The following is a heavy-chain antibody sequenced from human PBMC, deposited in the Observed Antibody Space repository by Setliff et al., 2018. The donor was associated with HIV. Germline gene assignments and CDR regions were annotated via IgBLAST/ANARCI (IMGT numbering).Heavy chain of an antibody. CDR3: VRDLMWAFDI. V-gene: IGHV3-30-3*01. Sequence: GGSLRLSCAASGFTFSSYAMYWVRQAPGKGLEWVAVISYDGSSKYYADSVKGRFTISRDNAMNSLYLQMSSLRVEDTAVYYCVRDLMWAFDIWGQGTMVTVSS. CDR2: ISYDGSSK. CDR1: GFTFSSYA. J-gene: IGHJ3*02. D-gene: IGHD2-21*01.